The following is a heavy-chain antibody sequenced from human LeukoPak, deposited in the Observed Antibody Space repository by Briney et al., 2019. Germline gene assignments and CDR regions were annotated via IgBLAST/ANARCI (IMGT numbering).Heavy chain of an antibody. CDR3: AREGYYDSSGYSIRFSY. J-gene: IGHJ4*02. V-gene: IGHV3-74*01. Sequence: PGGSLRLSCEASEFTFSSYWMHWVRQAPGKGLVWVSRINSDGRTTTYADSVKGRFTISRDNAKNTLYLQMNSLRAEDTAVYYCAREGYYDSSGYSIRFSYWGQGTLVTVSS. D-gene: IGHD3-22*01. CDR2: INSDGRTT. CDR1: EFTFSSYW.